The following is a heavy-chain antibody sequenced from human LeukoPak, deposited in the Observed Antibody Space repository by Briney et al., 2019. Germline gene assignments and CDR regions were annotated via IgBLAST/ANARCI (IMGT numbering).Heavy chain of an antibody. J-gene: IGHJ4*02. CDR2: IKSKTDGGTT. V-gene: IGHV3-15*01. CDR3: TTGMITFGGVIVSI. Sequence: GGSLRLSCAASGFTFSNAWMSWVRQAPGKGLEWVGRIKSKTDGGTTDYAAPVKGRFTISRDDSKNTLYLQMNSLKTEDTAVYYCTTGMITFGGVIVSIWGQGTLVTVS. D-gene: IGHD3-16*02. CDR1: GFTFSNAW.